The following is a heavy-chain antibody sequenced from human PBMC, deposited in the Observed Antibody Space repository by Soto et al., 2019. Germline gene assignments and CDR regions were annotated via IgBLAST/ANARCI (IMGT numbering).Heavy chain of an antibody. J-gene: IGHJ4*02. V-gene: IGHV3-30-3*01. CDR2: ISYDGSNK. CDR3: ARDPIQWLAKRLFFDY. CDR1: GFTFSSYA. D-gene: IGHD6-19*01. Sequence: TGGSLRLSCAASGFTFSSYAMHWVRQAPGKGLEWVAVISYDGSNKYYADSVKGRFTISRDNSKNTLYLQMNSLRAEDTAVYYCARDPIQWLAKRLFFDYWGQGTLVTVSS.